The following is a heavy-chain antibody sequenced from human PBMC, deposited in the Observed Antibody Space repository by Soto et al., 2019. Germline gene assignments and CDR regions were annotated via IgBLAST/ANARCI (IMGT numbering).Heavy chain of an antibody. CDR3: ARTPGVVYAPFAY. V-gene: IGHV1-2*04. CDR2: INPNSGGT. CDR1: GYTFTGYY. D-gene: IGHD2-8*02. Sequence: ASVKVSCKASGYTFTGYYMHCVRQAPGQGLEWMGWINPNSGGTNYAQKFQGWVTMTRDTSISTAYMELSRLRSDDTAVYYCARTPGVVYAPFAYWGQGTLVTVSS. J-gene: IGHJ4*02.